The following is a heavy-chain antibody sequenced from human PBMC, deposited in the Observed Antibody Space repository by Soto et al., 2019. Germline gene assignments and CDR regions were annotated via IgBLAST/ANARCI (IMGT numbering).Heavy chain of an antibody. Sequence: SETLSLTCTVIGGSIRSPNFSWSWIRQHPGMGPEWIGNIYYNGTTTYSPSLESRLTISLDPSKNQFSLNLSSVTAADTAVYYCARRFGDCFDYWGQGTLVTVSS. V-gene: IGHV4-31*03. CDR2: IYYNGTT. J-gene: IGHJ4*02. CDR1: GGSIRSPNFS. CDR3: ARRFGDCFDY. D-gene: IGHD3-10*01.